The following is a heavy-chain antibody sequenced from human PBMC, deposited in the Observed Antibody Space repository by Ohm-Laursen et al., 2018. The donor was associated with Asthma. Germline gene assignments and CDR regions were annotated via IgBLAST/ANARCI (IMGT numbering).Heavy chain of an antibody. D-gene: IGHD5-12*01. CDR3: ARDDYDYGFDP. CDR2: IYHSGST. Sequence: SQTLSLTCAVSGGSISSGGYSWSWIRQPPGKGLEWIGYIYHSGSTYYNPSLKSRVTISVDRSKNQFSLKLSSVTAADTAVYYCARDDYDYGFDPWGQGTLVTVSS. J-gene: IGHJ5*02. V-gene: IGHV4-30-2*01. CDR1: GGSISSGGYS.